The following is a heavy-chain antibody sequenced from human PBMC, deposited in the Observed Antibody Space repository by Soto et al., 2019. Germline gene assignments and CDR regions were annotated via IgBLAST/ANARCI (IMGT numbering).Heavy chain of an antibody. Sequence: GGSLRLSSAASGFTFSSYSMNWVRQAPGKGLVWVSWINSDGSSTSYADSVKGRFTISRDNAKNTLYLQMNSLRAEDTAVYYCASGGSSLNFDSWGQGTLVTVSS. CDR3: ASGGSSLNFDS. D-gene: IGHD6-6*01. J-gene: IGHJ4*02. CDR2: INSDGSST. V-gene: IGHV3-74*01. CDR1: GFTFSSYS.